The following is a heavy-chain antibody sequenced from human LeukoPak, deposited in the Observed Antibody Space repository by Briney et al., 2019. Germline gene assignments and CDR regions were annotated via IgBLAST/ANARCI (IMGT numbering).Heavy chain of an antibody. J-gene: IGHJ5*02. Sequence: GGSLRLSCAASGFTFSDYYITWIRQPPGRGLEWIAYITGSGTSVYYADAVKGRFSVSRDNAANSVFLQMDSLRVEDSAVYSCTRDPDYSDTLGQRPQVSVSS. D-gene: IGHD4-11*01. V-gene: IGHV3-11*01. CDR1: GFTFSDYY. CDR3: TRDPDYSDT. CDR2: ITGSGTSV.